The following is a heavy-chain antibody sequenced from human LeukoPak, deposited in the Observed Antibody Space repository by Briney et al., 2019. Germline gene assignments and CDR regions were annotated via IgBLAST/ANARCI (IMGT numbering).Heavy chain of an antibody. Sequence: SETLSITCTVSGGSISSYYWSWIRQPPGKGLEWIGYIYYSGSTNYNPSLKSRVTISVDTSKNQFSLKVSSVTAADTAVYYCARLDYSNYYYYYGMDVWGQGTTVTVSS. V-gene: IGHV4-59*08. J-gene: IGHJ6*02. CDR3: ARLDYSNYYYYYGMDV. CDR2: IYYSGST. CDR1: GGSISSYY. D-gene: IGHD4-11*01.